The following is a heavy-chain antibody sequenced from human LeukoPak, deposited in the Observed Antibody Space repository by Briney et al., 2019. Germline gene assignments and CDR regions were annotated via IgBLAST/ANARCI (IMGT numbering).Heavy chain of an antibody. Sequence: PGGSLRLSCAASGFTVSSNYMSWVRQAPGKGLEWVSVIYSGGSTYYADSVKGRFTISRDNSKNTLYLQMNSLRAEDTAVYYCAKNRYSGSWFFNNWGQGTLVTVSS. CDR3: AKNRYSGSWFFNN. CDR1: GFTVSSNY. V-gene: IGHV3-53*01. J-gene: IGHJ4*02. CDR2: IYSGGST. D-gene: IGHD6-13*01.